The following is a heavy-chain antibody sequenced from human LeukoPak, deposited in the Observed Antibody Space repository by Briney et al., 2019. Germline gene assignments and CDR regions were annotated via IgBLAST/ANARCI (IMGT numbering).Heavy chain of an antibody. CDR2: VYPGDSDT. CDR1: VYSFTNFW. CDR3: VRHVGSRDGPTPPY. D-gene: IGHD5-24*01. Sequence: GESLKISCKGSVYSFTNFWIGWVRQKPGKGLEWMGMVYPGDSDTRDSPSFQGQVTISADKSISTAYLQWRSLEASDTAMYYCVRHVGSRDGPTPPYWGQGALVTVSS. J-gene: IGHJ4*02. V-gene: IGHV5-51*01.